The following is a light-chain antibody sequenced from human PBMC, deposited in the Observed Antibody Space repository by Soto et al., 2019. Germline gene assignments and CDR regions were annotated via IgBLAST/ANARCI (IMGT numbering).Light chain of an antibody. CDR3: QQYDNYPLN. CDR1: QSVRSW. V-gene: IGKV1-5*01. Sequence: DIQMTQSPSTLSASVGDRVTITCRASQSVRSWLAWYQQKPGTAPKLLIFDASRLESGVPSRFSGSASGTQFTLTISSLQPDDFATYYCQQYDNYPLNFGGGTKVDIK. J-gene: IGKJ4*01. CDR2: DAS.